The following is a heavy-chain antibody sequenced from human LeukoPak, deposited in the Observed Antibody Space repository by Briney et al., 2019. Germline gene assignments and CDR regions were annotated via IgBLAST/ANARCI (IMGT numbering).Heavy chain of an antibody. J-gene: IGHJ4*02. V-gene: IGHV4-30-4*01. CDR1: GGSISSGDYS. CDR3: ARAPSTVTKSHPFDY. CDR2: IYYSGST. Sequence: SQTLSLTCTVSGGSISSGDYSWSWIRQPPGKGLEWIGYIYYSGSTYYNPSLKSRVTISVDTSKNQFSLKLSSVTAADTAVYYCARAPSTVTKSHPFDYWGQGTLVTVSS. D-gene: IGHD4-17*01.